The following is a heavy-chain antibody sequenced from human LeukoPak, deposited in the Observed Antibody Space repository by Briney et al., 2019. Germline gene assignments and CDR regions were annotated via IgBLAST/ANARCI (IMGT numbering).Heavy chain of an antibody. Sequence: PGGSLRLSCAASGFTFSDYYMSWIRQAPGKGLEWVSYISSSGSTIYYADSVKGRFTISRDNAKNSLYLQMNSLRAEDTAVYYCARIERITIFGVVTDHYYYYMDVWGKGTTVTVSS. V-gene: IGHV3-11*04. CDR3: ARIERITIFGVVTDHYYYYMDV. CDR2: ISSSGSTI. CDR1: GFTFSDYY. J-gene: IGHJ6*03. D-gene: IGHD3-3*01.